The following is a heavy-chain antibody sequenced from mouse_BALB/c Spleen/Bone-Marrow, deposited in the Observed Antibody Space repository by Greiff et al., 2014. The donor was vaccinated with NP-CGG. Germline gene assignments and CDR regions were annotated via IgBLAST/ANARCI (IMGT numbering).Heavy chain of an antibody. CDR3: ARNANWLFAY. J-gene: IGHJ3*01. CDR2: INPGSGGT. CDR1: GYAFTNYL. Sequence: QVQLKQPGAELVRPGTSVKVSCKASGYAFTNYLIEWVKRRPGQGLEWIGVINPGSGGTNYNEKFKGKATLTADKSSSTAYMQLSSLTSDDSAVYFCARNANWLFAYWGQGTLVTVSA. V-gene: IGHV1-54*01. D-gene: IGHD4-1*01.